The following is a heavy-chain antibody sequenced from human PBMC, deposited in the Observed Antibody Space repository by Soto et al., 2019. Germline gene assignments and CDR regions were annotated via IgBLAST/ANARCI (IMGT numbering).Heavy chain of an antibody. CDR2: INPNSGGT. CDR3: ARDPNAAAAGTHSSSGGMDV. D-gene: IGHD6-13*01. CDR1: GYTFTGYY. J-gene: IGHJ6*04. V-gene: IGHV1-2*04. Sequence: ASVKVSCKASGYTFTGYYMHWVRQAPGQGLEWMGWINPNSGGTNYAQKFQGWVTMTRDTSISTAYMELSRLRSDDTAVYYCARDPNAAAAGTHSSSGGMDVWGKGTTVTVSS.